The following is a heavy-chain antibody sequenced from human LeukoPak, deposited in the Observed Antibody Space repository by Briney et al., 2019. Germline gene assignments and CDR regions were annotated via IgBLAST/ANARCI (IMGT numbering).Heavy chain of an antibody. D-gene: IGHD6-13*01. J-gene: IGHJ6*02. Sequence: SETLSLTCAVYGGSFSGYYWSWIRQPPGKGLEWIGEINHSGSTNYNPSLKSRVTISVDTSKNQFSLKLSSVTAADTAVYYCASQRIAAAGSYGMDVWGQGTTVTVSS. CDR3: ASQRIAAAGSYGMDV. CDR2: INHSGST. V-gene: IGHV4-34*01. CDR1: GGSFSGYY.